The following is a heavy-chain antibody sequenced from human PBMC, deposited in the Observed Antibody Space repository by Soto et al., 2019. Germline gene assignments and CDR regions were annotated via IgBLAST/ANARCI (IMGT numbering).Heavy chain of an antibody. D-gene: IGHD2-2*02. CDR2: IYYSGRT. CDR3: ARGYCSSTICYIWDNWFDP. CDR1: GGSISSYY. J-gene: IGHJ5*02. V-gene: IGHV4-59*01. Sequence: QVQLQESGPGLVKPSETLSLTCTVSGGSISSYYWSWIRQPPGKGLEWIGYIYYSGRTNYNPSLKGRVTLSIDXXKNQYSLKLSSVTAADTAVYYCARGYCSSTICYIWDNWFDPWGQGTLVTVSS.